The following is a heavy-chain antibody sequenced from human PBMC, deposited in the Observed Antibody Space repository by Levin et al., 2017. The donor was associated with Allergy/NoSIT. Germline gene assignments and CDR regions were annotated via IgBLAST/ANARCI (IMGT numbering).Heavy chain of an antibody. CDR2: IRNKANRYTT. J-gene: IGHJ4*02. D-gene: IGHD1-1*01. Sequence: GESLKISCAASGFTFSDHYMDWVRQAPGKGLEWVGRIRNKANRYTTEYAASVKGRFSISRDDSENSLYLQINSLRIEDTAVYYCARRRHTHGIDYWGQGTLVTVSS. V-gene: IGHV3-72*01. CDR3: ARRRHTHGIDY. CDR1: GFTFSDHY.